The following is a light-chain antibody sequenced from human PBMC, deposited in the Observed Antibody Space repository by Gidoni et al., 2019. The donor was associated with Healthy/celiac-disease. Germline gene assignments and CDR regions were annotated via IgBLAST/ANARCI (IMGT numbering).Light chain of an antibody. V-gene: IGKV1-27*01. J-gene: IGKJ4*01. CDR3: QKYNSAPLT. CDR1: QGISNY. Sequence: DIEMTQSPSSLSATVGDRVTITCRASQGISNYLAWYQQKPAKVPQLLIYAASTLQSGVPSRFSGSGSGTDFTLTISSLQPEDVAAYYCQKYNSAPLTFGGGTKVEIK. CDR2: AAS.